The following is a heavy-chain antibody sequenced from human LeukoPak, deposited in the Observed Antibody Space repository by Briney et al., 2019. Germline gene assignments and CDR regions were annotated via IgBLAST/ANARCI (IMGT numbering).Heavy chain of an antibody. CDR2: IYYSGST. CDR3: ARKLYYYYGMDV. CDR1: GGSISSSSYY. Sequence: PSETLSLTCTVSGGSISSSSYYWGWTRQPPGKGLEWIGSIYYSGSTYYNPSLKSRVTISVDTSKNQFSLKLSSVTAADTAVYYCARKLYYYYGMDVWGQGTTVTVSS. V-gene: IGHV4-39*07. J-gene: IGHJ6*02. D-gene: IGHD1-1*01.